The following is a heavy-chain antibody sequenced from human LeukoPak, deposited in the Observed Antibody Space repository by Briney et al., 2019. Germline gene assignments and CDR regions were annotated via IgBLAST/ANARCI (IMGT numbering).Heavy chain of an antibody. CDR3: ARGPPYGSGSYQVYYYGMDV. CDR2: FSSSGSPR. D-gene: IGHD3-10*01. V-gene: IGHV3-48*04. Sequence: GGSLRLFCAASGFIFSSYAIRWVRHAPGRGLECVSYFSSSGSPRYYAVSVKGRFTISRDNAKNSLYLQMNSLRAEDTAVYYCARGPPYGSGSYQVYYYGMDVWGQGTTVTVSS. CDR1: GFIFSSYA. J-gene: IGHJ6*02.